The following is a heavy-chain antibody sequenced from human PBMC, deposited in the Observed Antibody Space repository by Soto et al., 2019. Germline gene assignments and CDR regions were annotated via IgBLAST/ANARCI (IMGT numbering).Heavy chain of an antibody. CDR3: ASLHGDY. V-gene: IGHV4-59*08. CDR2: IYYSGST. J-gene: IGHJ4*02. CDR1: GGSISSYY. Sequence: SETLSLTCTVSGGSISSYYWSWIRQPPGKGLEWIGYIYYSGSTNYNPSLKSRVTISVDTSKNQFSLKLSSVTAADTAVYYCASLHGDYWGQGTLVTVSS.